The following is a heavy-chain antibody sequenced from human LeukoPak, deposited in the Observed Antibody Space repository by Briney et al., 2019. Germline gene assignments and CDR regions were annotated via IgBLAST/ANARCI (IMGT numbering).Heavy chain of an antibody. Sequence: PGGSLRLSCAASGFTFSSYEMNWVRQAPGKGLEWVSYISSSGSTIYYADSVKGRFTISRDNAKNSLCLQMNSLRAEDTVVYYCARDYDFWSGFDYWGQGTLVTVSS. D-gene: IGHD3-3*01. CDR2: ISSSGSTI. CDR1: GFTFSSYE. CDR3: ARDYDFWSGFDY. V-gene: IGHV3-48*03. J-gene: IGHJ4*02.